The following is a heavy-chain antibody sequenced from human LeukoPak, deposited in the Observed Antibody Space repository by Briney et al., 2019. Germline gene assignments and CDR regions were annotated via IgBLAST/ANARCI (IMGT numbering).Heavy chain of an antibody. V-gene: IGHV3-48*03. CDR3: AELGITMIGGV. CDR1: GFTFSSYA. D-gene: IGHD3-10*02. Sequence: GGSLRLSCAATGFTFSSYAMHWVRQAPGKGLEWVSYISSSGSTIYYADSVKGRFTISRDNAKNSLYLQMNSLRAEDTAVYYCAELGITMIGGVWGKGTTVTISS. CDR2: ISSSGSTI. J-gene: IGHJ6*04.